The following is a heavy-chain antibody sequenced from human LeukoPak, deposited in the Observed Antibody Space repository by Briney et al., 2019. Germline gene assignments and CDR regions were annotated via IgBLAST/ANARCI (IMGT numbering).Heavy chain of an antibody. J-gene: IGHJ4*02. Sequence: GGSLRLSCTTPGFTFTDYWMTWVRQALGKGLEWGANINQDGSKKFYVDSVKGRFTISRDNAKNSLYLQMNSLRAEDTALYYCAREGSGWPRNPFDYWGQGTLVTVSS. CDR2: INQDGSKK. CDR1: GFTFTDYW. V-gene: IGHV3-7*03. D-gene: IGHD6-19*01. CDR3: AREGSGWPRNPFDY.